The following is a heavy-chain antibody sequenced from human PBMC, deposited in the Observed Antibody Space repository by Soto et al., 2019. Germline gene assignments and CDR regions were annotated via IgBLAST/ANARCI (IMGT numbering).Heavy chain of an antibody. Sequence: QVQLVQSGAEVKKPGSSVKVSCKASGGTFSSYTISWVRQAPGQGLEWMGRIIPILGIANYAQKFQGRVTITADKSTSEAYMELSSLRSEGTAVYYCASRGDTAMVRRYYYYGMDVWGQGTTVTVSS. D-gene: IGHD5-18*01. CDR2: IIPILGIA. CDR3: ASRGDTAMVRRYYYYGMDV. J-gene: IGHJ6*02. CDR1: GGTFSSYT. V-gene: IGHV1-69*02.